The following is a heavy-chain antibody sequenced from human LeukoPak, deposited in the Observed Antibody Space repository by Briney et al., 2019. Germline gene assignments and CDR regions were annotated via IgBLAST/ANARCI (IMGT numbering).Heavy chain of an antibody. V-gene: IGHV3-23*01. CDR2: ISGSGGST. Sequence: PGGSLRLSCAASGFTFSSYAMSWVRQAPGKGLEGVSAISGSGGSTYYADSVKGRFTISRDNSKNTLYLQMNSLGAEDTAVYYCAKVEGVNIVVVPAATTSFDYWGQGTLVTVSS. CDR1: GFTFSSYA. CDR3: AKVEGVNIVVVPAATTSFDY. J-gene: IGHJ4*02. D-gene: IGHD2-2*01.